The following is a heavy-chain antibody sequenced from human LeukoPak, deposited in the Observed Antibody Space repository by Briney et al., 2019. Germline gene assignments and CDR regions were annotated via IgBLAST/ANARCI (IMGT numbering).Heavy chain of an antibody. J-gene: IGHJ4*02. D-gene: IGHD6-19*01. Sequence: GGSLRLPCAVSGFTLSSYWMSWVRQAPGKGLEWEANIKQDGSEKYYVDSVKGRFTISRDNAKNSLYLQMNSLRAEDTAVYYCARQWLGYYFDYWGQGTLVAVSS. CDR1: GFTLSSYW. CDR3: ARQWLGYYFDY. CDR2: IKQDGSEK. V-gene: IGHV3-7*01.